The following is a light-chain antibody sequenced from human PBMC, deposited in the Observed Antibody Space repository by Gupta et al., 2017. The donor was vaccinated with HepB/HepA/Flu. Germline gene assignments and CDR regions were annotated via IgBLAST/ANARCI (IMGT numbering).Light chain of an antibody. J-gene: IGLJ3*02. CDR1: SGSVSTSNY. Sequence: QTVVTQEPSFSVSPGGTVKITCGLSSGSVSTSNYPSWYQQTPGQAPRTLIYSTDTRSSGVPDRFSGSIVGNKAALTIAGAQADDECDYYCVLYMGSGIWVFGGGTKVTVL. CDR3: VLYMGSGIWV. V-gene: IGLV8-61*01. CDR2: STD.